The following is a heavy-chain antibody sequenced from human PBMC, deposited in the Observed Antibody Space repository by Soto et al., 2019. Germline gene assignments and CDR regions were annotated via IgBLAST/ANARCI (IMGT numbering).Heavy chain of an antibody. Sequence: GGSLRLSCTASGFTFGDYAMSWVRQAPGKGLEWVGFIRSKAYGGTTEYAASVKGRFTISRDDSKSIAYLQMNSLKTEDTAVYYCTRDNGVINPYFDYWGQGTLVTVSS. CDR3: TRDNGVINPYFDY. V-gene: IGHV3-49*04. J-gene: IGHJ4*02. CDR1: GFTFGDYA. D-gene: IGHD3-10*01. CDR2: IRSKAYGGTT.